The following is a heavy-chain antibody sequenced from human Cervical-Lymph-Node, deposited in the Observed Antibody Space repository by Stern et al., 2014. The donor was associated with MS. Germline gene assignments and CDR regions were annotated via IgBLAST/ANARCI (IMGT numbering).Heavy chain of an antibody. J-gene: IGHJ4*02. CDR2: VSSEGSNK. Sequence: VQLVQSGGGVVQQGWSLRLSCAVSGFNFSHYAMHWVRQAPGKGLEWVAAVSSEGSNKYHADSVKGRFTISRDNSKNTVYLQMNSRRDDDTAVYYCATQIWFDYWGQGTLVTVSS. V-gene: IGHV3-30-3*01. CDR1: GFNFSHYA. CDR3: ATQIWFDY. D-gene: IGHD3-16*01.